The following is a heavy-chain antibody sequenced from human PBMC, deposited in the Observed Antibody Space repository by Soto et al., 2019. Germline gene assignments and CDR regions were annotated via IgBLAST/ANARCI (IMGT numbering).Heavy chain of an antibody. CDR3: VKLRLELLYLDS. CDR2: ISYDGSNK. V-gene: IGHV3-30*18. D-gene: IGHD1-7*01. J-gene: IGHJ4*02. Sequence: PGGSLRLSCAASGFTFSHYGIHWFRQAPGKGLEWLAVISYDGSNKHYADSVKGRFTISRDSSNNTLYLQMNNLRADDTALYFCVKLRLELLYLDSWGLGALVTVSS. CDR1: GFTFSHYG.